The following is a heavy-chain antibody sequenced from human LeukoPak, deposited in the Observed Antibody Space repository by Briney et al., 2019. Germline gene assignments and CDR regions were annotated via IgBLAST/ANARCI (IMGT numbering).Heavy chain of an antibody. CDR2: MNPNSGNT. V-gene: IGHV1-8*01. Sequence: ASVKVSCKASGYTFTSYDINWVRQATGQGLEWMGWMNPNSGNTGYAQKFQGRVTMTRNTSISTAYMELSSLRSEDTAVYYCARGAEHRTDQLPLPAFWGQGTLVTVSS. CDR1: GYTFTSYD. J-gene: IGHJ4*02. CDR3: ARGAEHRTDQLPLPAF. D-gene: IGHD2-2*01.